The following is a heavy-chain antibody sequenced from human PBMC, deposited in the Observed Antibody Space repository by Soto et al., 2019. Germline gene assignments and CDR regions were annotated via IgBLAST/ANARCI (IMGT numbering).Heavy chain of an antibody. J-gene: IGHJ4*02. CDR1: SGSISIYS. Sequence: QVQLQESGPGLVKPSETLSLTCTVSSGSISIYSWSWIRQPPGKGLEWIGYVSYSGRTNYNPSLKSRVTISVDTSKNQFSLKLSSVTAADTAVYYCARTSYQLLMFDYWGQGTLVTVSS. CDR2: VSYSGRT. CDR3: ARTSYQLLMFDY. D-gene: IGHD2-2*01. V-gene: IGHV4-59*01.